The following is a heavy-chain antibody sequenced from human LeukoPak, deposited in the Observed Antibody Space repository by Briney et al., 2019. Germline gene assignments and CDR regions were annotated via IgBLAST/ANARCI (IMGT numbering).Heavy chain of an antibody. J-gene: IGHJ4*02. D-gene: IGHD6-13*01. CDR2: IKSNTDGGTT. CDR1: GFTFDNAW. V-gene: IGHV3-15*01. Sequence: GGSLRLSCAASGFTFDNAWMSWVRQAPGKGLEWVGRIKSNTDGGTTDCAAPVKGRFTISRDDSKNTLYLQMDSLKTEDTAVYYCTWYSSSWYYFDYWGQGTLVTGSS. CDR3: TWYSSSWYYFDY.